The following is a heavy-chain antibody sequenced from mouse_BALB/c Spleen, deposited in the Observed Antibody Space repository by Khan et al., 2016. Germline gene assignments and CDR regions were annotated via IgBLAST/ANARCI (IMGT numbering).Heavy chain of an antibody. CDR1: GYTFTDYY. V-gene: IGHV1-76*01. Sequence: QVQLQQSGAELARPGASVKLSCKASGYTFTDYYINWVKQRTGQGLEWIGEIYPGSDNTYYNERFKGKATLTADKSSSTAYMQLSSLTSDDSAVYFCARGGGNSDYWGQGTTLTVSS. CDR3: ARGGGNSDY. J-gene: IGHJ2*01. CDR2: IYPGSDNT. D-gene: IGHD2-1*01.